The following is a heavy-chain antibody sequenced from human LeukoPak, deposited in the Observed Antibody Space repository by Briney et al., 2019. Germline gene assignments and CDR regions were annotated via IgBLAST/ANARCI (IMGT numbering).Heavy chain of an antibody. CDR3: TSNRPRYCSRGRCYLFDY. D-gene: IGHD2-15*01. Sequence: PSQTLSLTCAISGDSVSSNSATWNWIRQSPSRGLEWLGRTYYRSKWYNDYAVSVKSRITINPDTSKNQFSLQLNSVTPEDTAVYFCTSNRPRYCSRGRCYLFDYWGQGTPVTVSS. V-gene: IGHV6-1*01. CDR1: GDSVSSNSAT. CDR2: TYYRSKWYN. J-gene: IGHJ4*02.